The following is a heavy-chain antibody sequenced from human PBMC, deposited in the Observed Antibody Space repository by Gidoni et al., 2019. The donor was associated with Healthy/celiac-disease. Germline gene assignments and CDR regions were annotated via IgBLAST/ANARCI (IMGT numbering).Heavy chain of an antibody. CDR2: IYYSGGT. Sequence: QLQLQESGPGLVKPSETLSLTCTVSGGSISSSSYYWGWIRQPPGKGLEWIGSIYYSGGTYYNPALKSRVPISVDTSKNQFSLKLSSVTAADTALYYCARRPYDYVWGSYRGAAFDIWGQGTMVTVSS. V-gene: IGHV4-39*01. CDR1: GGSISSSSYY. J-gene: IGHJ3*02. CDR3: ARRPYDYVWGSYRGAAFDI. D-gene: IGHD3-16*02.